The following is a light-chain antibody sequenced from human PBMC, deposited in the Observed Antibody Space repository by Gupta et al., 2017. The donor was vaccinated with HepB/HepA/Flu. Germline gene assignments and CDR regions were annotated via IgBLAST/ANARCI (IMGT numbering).Light chain of an antibody. J-gene: IGKJ1*01. Sequence: IVLTHSPGTLSFSPREGATLSCRASQSVTSNYLAWYQQKPGQATRLLIYGASIRATGIPDRISGSGSGTDFTLTISRLEPEDFAVYYCQQYGSSPSTFGQGTKVEIK. CDR1: QSVTSNY. V-gene: IGKV3-20*01. CDR3: QQYGSSPST. CDR2: GAS.